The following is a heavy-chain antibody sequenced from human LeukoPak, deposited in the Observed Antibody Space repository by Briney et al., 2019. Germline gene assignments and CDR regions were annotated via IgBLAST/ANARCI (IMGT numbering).Heavy chain of an antibody. J-gene: IGHJ4*02. Sequence: PSQTLSLTCTVSGGSISSGDYYWSWIRQPPGKGLEWIGRMYNNGSTNCNPSLKSRVSMSVDTSKNQFSLRLKSVTAADTAVYYCTRDIGSGDYVFFDSWGQGTRVTVSS. V-gene: IGHV4-61*02. D-gene: IGHD4-17*01. CDR1: GGSISSGDYY. CDR3: TRDIGSGDYVFFDS. CDR2: MYNNGST.